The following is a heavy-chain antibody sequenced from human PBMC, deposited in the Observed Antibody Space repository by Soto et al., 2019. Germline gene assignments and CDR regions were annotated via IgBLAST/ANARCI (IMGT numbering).Heavy chain of an antibody. CDR3: AKEVWSGPMDV. D-gene: IGHD3-3*01. V-gene: IGHV3-23*01. CDR1: GFSFSNYA. Sequence: PGGSLRLSCGVSGFSFSNYAMSWVRQAPGKGLEWVSAISGSGAGTYYADSVKGRFTISRDNSKNTLYVQMNSLRAEDTAVYYCAKEVWSGPMDVWGQGTTVTVSS. CDR2: ISGSGAGT. J-gene: IGHJ6*02.